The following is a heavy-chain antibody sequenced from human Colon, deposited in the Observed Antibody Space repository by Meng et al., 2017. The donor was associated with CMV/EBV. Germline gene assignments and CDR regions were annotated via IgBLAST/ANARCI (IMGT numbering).Heavy chain of an antibody. CDR2: ISRDGRNK. J-gene: IGHJ4*02. D-gene: IGHD4-17*01. CDR3: ATDPSTVTTNY. V-gene: IGHV3-64*02. CDR1: GFTFSDYY. Sequence: GESLKISCAASGFTFSDYYMSWIRQAPGKGLEYVSAISRDGRNKYYADSLKGRFTISRDNSKDTLYLEMGNLRPEDTAVYYCATDPSTVTTNYWGQGTLVTVSS.